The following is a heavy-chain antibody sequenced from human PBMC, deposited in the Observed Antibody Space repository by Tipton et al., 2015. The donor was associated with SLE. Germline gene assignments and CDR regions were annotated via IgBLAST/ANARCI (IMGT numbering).Heavy chain of an antibody. CDR1: GGSISSGEYY. CDR3: ARDPSDTSGFYTYSFDL. J-gene: IGHJ4*02. Sequence: TLSLTCTVSGGSISSGEYYWSWIRQPPGEGLEWIGYIYNSENTYNNPSLKSRLTISVDTSRNQFSLKLSSVTAADTAVYYCARDPSDTSGFYTYSFDLWGQGTPVTVSS. CDR2: IYNSENT. V-gene: IGHV4-30-4*01. D-gene: IGHD3-22*01.